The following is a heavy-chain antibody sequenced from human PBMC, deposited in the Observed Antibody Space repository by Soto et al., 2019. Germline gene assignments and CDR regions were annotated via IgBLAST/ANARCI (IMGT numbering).Heavy chain of an antibody. D-gene: IGHD3-22*01. V-gene: IGHV1-46*01. CDR2: IIPSGGST. CDR1: GYTFTDYY. J-gene: IGHJ4*02. CDR3: ARSLSSGQRDS. Sequence: QVQLVQSGAEVKKPGASVRVSCRTSGYTFTDYYIHWVRQAPGQGLEWMGIIIPSGGSTTYAQKLQGRVARTGDTSTGTVYTDLSSLRSDDTAVYSCARSLSSGQRDSWGQGTLVTVSS.